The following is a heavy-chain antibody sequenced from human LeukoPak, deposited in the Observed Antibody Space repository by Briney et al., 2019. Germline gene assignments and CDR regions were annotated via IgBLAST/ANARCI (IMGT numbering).Heavy chain of an antibody. CDR3: TRAHSGYDYYYGMDV. Sequence: GASVKVSCKASGYTFTGYYMHWVRQAPGQGLEWMGWINPNSGGTNYAQKFQGRVTMTRNTSISTAYMELSSVTSEDTAVHYCTRAHSGYDYYYGMDVWGQGTTVTVSS. CDR1: GYTFTGYY. J-gene: IGHJ6*02. D-gene: IGHD5-12*01. V-gene: IGHV1-2*02. CDR2: INPNSGGT.